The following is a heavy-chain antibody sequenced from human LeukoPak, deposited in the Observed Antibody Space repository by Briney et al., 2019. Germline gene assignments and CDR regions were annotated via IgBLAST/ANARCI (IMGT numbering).Heavy chain of an antibody. Sequence: ASVKVSCKASGYTFTGYYMHWVRQAPGQGLEWMGWINPNSGGTNYAQKFQGRVIMTRDTSISTAYMELSRLRSDDTAVYYCALYSSSSYYMDVWGKGTTVTVSS. CDR2: INPNSGGT. CDR1: GYTFTGYY. J-gene: IGHJ6*03. V-gene: IGHV1-2*02. D-gene: IGHD6-19*01. CDR3: ALYSSSSYYMDV.